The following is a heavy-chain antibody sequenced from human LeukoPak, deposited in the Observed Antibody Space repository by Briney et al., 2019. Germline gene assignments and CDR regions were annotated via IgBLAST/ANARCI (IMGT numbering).Heavy chain of an antibody. V-gene: IGHV1-18*01. D-gene: IGHD3-10*01. CDR1: GYTFTSYG. CDR3: ARGGDVTMVRGVIINPHTSVSWFDP. J-gene: IGHJ5*02. Sequence: GASVKVSCKASGYTFTSYGISWVRQAPGQGLEWMGWISAYNGNTNYAQKLQGRVTMTTDTSTSTAYVELRSLRSDDTAVYYCARGGDVTMVRGVIINPHTSVSWFDPWGQGTLVTVSS. CDR2: ISAYNGNT.